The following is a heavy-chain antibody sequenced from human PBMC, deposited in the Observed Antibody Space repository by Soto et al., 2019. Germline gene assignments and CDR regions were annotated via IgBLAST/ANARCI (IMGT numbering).Heavy chain of an antibody. D-gene: IGHD3-3*01. Sequence: QVQLVQSGAEVKKPGASVKVSCKASGYTFTNYAMHWVRQAPGQRLEWMGWINAGNGNTKSSQKFQGRVAFTRDTSASTAYMELNSLRSEDTAVYYCARDQRRDYDFWSGYSQGFDCWGQGTLVTVSS. J-gene: IGHJ4*02. V-gene: IGHV1-3*01. CDR3: ARDQRRDYDFWSGYSQGFDC. CDR1: GYTFTNYA. CDR2: INAGNGNT.